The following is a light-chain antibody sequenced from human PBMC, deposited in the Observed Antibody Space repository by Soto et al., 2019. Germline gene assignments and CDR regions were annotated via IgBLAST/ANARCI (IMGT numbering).Light chain of an antibody. CDR3: QQRCIWLT. V-gene: IGKV3-11*01. Sequence: EIVLTQSPATLSLSPGERATLSCRASQSLSSCLAWYQHKPGQAPRLLIYDAFNRATGVPARFSGGGSGTDFTLTISSLEPEDFAFYYCQQRCIWLTFGGGTKVEI. J-gene: IGKJ4*01. CDR2: DAF. CDR1: QSLSSC.